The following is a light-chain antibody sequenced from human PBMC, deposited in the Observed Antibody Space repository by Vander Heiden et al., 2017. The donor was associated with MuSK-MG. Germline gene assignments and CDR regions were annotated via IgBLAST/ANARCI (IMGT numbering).Light chain of an antibody. J-gene: IGKJ1*01. CDR3: QQYYTTPRT. V-gene: IGKV4-1*01. CDR1: QSVLYSSNNNNY. Sequence: DIVMTQSPDSLAESLGERATINCKSSQSVLYSSNNNNYLAWYQQKPGQPPKLLIYWASTRESGVPDRFSGSGSGTDFTLTISSLQAEDVAVYYCQQYYTTPRTFGQGTKVEIK. CDR2: WAS.